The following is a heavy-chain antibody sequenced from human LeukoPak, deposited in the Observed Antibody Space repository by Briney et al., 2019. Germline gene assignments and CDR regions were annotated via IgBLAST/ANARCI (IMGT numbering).Heavy chain of an antibody. J-gene: IGHJ6*02. CDR1: AFIFSGHW. D-gene: IGHD3-9*01. Sequence: GGSLRLSCEGSAFIFSGHWMNWVRQTPGKGLEWVASIKEDGSERQYVDSVKGRFSISRDNTKGSLFLQLNSLRAEDTAVYYCARETGSKDLYYYYGMDVWGQGTTVTVSS. CDR3: ARETGSKDLYYYYGMDV. CDR2: IKEDGSER. V-gene: IGHV3-7*03.